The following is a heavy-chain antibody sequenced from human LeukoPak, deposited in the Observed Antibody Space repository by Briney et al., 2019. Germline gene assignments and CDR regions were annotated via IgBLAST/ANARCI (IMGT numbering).Heavy chain of an antibody. J-gene: IGHJ3*02. CDR2: IIPILDIA. CDR1: GGTFSSYA. CDR3: AREDYDSSGYYHPDYAFDI. V-gene: IGHV1-69*04. Sequence: ASVKVSCKASGGTFSSYAINWVRQAPGQGLEWMGRIIPILDIANYAHKFQGRVTITADKSTSTAYMELSSLRSEDTAVYYCAREDYDSSGYYHPDYAFDIWGQGTMVTVSS. D-gene: IGHD3-22*01.